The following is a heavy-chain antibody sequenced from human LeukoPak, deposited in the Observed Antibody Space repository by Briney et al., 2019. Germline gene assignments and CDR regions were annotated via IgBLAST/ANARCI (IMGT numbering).Heavy chain of an antibody. J-gene: IGHJ4*02. V-gene: IGHV3-23*01. CDR1: GFTFSSYA. Sequence: GGSLRLSCAASGFTFSSYAMSWVRQAPGKGLEWVSAISGSGGSTYYADSVKGRFTISRDNSKNTLYLQMNSLRAEDTAVYYCAKDLSYDFWSGYYMRLGWGQGTLVTVSS. CDR2: ISGSGGST. CDR3: AKDLSYDFWSGYYMRLG. D-gene: IGHD3-3*01.